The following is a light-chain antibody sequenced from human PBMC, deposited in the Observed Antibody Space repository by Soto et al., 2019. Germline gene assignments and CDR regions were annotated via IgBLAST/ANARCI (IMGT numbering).Light chain of an antibody. Sequence: QSALTQPASVSGSPGQSITISCTGTSSDIGGYNYVSWYQQHPGKAPKLMIYEVSNRPSGISNRFSGSKSGNTASLTISGLQADDQADYYCSSYTTTNTYVFXTGTKVAVL. J-gene: IGLJ1*01. V-gene: IGLV2-14*01. CDR3: SSYTTTNTYV. CDR1: SSDIGGYNY. CDR2: EVS.